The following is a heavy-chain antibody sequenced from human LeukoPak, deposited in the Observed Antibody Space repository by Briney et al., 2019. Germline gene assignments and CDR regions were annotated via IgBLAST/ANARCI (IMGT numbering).Heavy chain of an antibody. CDR1: GGSFSSYY. D-gene: IGHD1-14*01. Sequence: PSETLSLTCAVYGGSFSSYYWSWIQQPAGKGLEWIGRIYTSGSTYYNPSLKSRVTMSVDTSKNQFSLKLSSVTAADTAVYYCARESGVLPDYWGQGTLVTVSS. CDR3: ARESGVLPDY. J-gene: IGHJ4*02. CDR2: IYTSGST. V-gene: IGHV4-4*07.